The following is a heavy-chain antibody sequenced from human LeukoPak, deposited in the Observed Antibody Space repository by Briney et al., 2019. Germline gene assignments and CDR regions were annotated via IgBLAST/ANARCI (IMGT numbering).Heavy chain of an antibody. CDR1: GFTFSNYW. V-gene: IGHV3-53*01. J-gene: IGHJ4*02. CDR3: ARFPGGGGNPSSGY. Sequence: PGGSLRLSCSASGFTFSNYWMHWVRQAPGKGLVWVSVVHSGGGTYYADSVEGRFTLSRDNSKNRLYLRMNSVRAEDTAVYFCARFPGGGGNPSSGYWGQGTLVTVSS. CDR2: VHSGGGT. D-gene: IGHD4-23*01.